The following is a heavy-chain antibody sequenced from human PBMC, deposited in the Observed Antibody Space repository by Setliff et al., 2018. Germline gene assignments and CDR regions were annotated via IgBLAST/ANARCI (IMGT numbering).Heavy chain of an antibody. CDR1: GYILNSYG. CDR3: ARAGLAAAGRKGVFDH. Sequence: GASVKVSCKASGYILNSYGVSWVRQAPGQGLEWMGWINNYSFKTNSPQKFLDRLTMTTDTSTSTAYMELKDLTSDDTALYYCARAGLAAAGRKGVFDHWGQGTLVTVSS. V-gene: IGHV1-18*01. D-gene: IGHD6-25*01. J-gene: IGHJ4*02. CDR2: INNYSFKT.